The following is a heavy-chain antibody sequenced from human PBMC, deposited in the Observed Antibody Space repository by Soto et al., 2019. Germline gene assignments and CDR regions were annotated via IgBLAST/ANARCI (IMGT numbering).Heavy chain of an antibody. J-gene: IGHJ4*02. Sequence: LRLSCAASGFTFSIHGMYWVRQAPGKGLECVAVIWNDATYEYYEDSVKGRFTISRDNSKNTLYLQMNSLRAEDTAMYHCARARRDGYKGPGVYYPDYWGQGTLVTVSS. CDR1: GFTFSIHG. V-gene: IGHV3-33*01. CDR3: ARARRDGYKGPGVYYPDY. CDR2: IWNDATYE. D-gene: IGHD5-12*01.